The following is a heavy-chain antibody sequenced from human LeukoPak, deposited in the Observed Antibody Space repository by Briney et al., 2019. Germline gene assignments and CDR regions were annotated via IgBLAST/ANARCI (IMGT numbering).Heavy chain of an antibody. J-gene: IGHJ4*02. D-gene: IGHD3-16*02. CDR3: ARESPPSYYDYVWGSYRYTDYFDY. V-gene: IGHV3-30*02. Sequence: PGGSLRLSCAASGFTFNRRGMHWVRQAPGKGLEWVAFTRYDGGETFYADFVKGRFTISRDNSKNTLSLQLNTLRSEDTAVYYCARESPPSYYDYVWGSYRYTDYFDYWGQGTLVTVSS. CDR1: GFTFNRRG. CDR2: TRYDGGET.